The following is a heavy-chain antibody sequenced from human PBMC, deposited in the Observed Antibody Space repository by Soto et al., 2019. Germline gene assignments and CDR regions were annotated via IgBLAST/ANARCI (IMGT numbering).Heavy chain of an antibody. Sequence: SETLSLTCTVSGGSVSSGSYYWSWIRQPPGKGLEWIGYIYYSGSTNYNPSLKSRVTISVDTSKNQFSLKLSSVTAADTAVYYCARDGREHYFDYWGQGTLVTVSS. CDR1: GGSVSSGSYY. V-gene: IGHV4-61*01. CDR2: IYYSGST. CDR3: ARDGREHYFDY. J-gene: IGHJ4*02. D-gene: IGHD1-26*01.